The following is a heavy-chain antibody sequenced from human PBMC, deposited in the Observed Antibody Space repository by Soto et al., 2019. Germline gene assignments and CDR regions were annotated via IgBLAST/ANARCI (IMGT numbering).Heavy chain of an antibody. J-gene: IGHJ6*03. Sequence: TSETLSLTCTVSGGSISSGSSYWGWIRQPPGKGLEWIGSIYYLGNTYYNPSLGGRVSISVDTSKNQFSLKLSSVTAADTAVYYCARHGYCSGGSCYPEDYYYYYYMDVWGKGTTVTVSS. CDR1: GGSISSGSSY. CDR2: IYYLGNT. V-gene: IGHV4-39*01. D-gene: IGHD2-15*01. CDR3: ARHGYCSGGSCYPEDYYYYYYMDV.